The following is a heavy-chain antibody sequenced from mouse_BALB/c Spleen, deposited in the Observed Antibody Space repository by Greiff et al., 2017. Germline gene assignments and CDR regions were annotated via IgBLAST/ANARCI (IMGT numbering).Heavy chain of an antibody. CDR2: IYPGDGDT. CDR1: GYAFSSSW. Sequence: VQLQESGPELVKPGASVKISCKASGYAFSSSWMNWVKQRPGQGLEWIGRIYPGDGDTNYNGKFKGKATLTADKSSSTAYMQLSSLTSEDSAVYYCARNDGFDYWGQGTTLTVSS. V-gene: IGHV1-82*01. J-gene: IGHJ2*01. D-gene: IGHD2-3*01. CDR3: ARNDGFDY.